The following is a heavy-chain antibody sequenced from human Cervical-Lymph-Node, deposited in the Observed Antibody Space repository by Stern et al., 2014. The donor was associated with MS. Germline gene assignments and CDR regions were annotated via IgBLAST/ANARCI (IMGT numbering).Heavy chain of an antibody. Sequence: VQLVQSGAAVKKPGSSVKVSCQTSGDTFTRHAINWVRQAPGQGLEWMGGLPPSFGPTNHAQNVRDRVTISSDASTNTVYMELNSLRSEDTAVYFCARAGGSTVGYYVDYWGQGTLVTVSS. J-gene: IGHJ4*02. CDR1: GDTFTRHA. CDR3: ARAGGSTVGYYVDY. D-gene: IGHD1-26*01. V-gene: IGHV1-69*01. CDR2: LPPSFGPT.